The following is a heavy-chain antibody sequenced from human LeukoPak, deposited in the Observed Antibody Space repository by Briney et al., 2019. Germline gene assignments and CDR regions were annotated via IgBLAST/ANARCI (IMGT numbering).Heavy chain of an antibody. CDR3: ARGRRYSSSWYDY. V-gene: IGHV4-34*01. J-gene: IGHJ4*02. D-gene: IGHD6-13*01. Sequence: PSETLSLTCVVYGGSVSGYYWSWIRQPPGKGLEWIGEINHSGSTNYNPSLKSRVTISVDTSKNQFSLKLSSVTAADTAVYYCARGRRYSSSWYDYWGQGTLVTVSS. CDR2: INHSGST. CDR1: GGSVSGYY.